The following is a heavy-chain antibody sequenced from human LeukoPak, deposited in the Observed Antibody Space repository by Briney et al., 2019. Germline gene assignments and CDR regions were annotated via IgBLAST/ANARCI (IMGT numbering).Heavy chain of an antibody. CDR3: ARLSSYYYMDV. Sequence: PSETLSLTCAVYGGSFSGYYWSWIRQPPGKGLEWIGEINHSGSTNYNPSLKSRVTISVDTSKNQFSLKLSSVTAADTAVYYCARLSSYYYMDVWGKGTTVTISS. V-gene: IGHV4-34*01. J-gene: IGHJ6*03. CDR2: INHSGST. D-gene: IGHD2/OR15-2a*01. CDR1: GGSFSGYY.